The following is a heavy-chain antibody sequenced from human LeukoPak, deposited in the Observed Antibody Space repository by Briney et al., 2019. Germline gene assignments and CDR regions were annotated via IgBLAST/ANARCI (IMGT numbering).Heavy chain of an antibody. CDR2: INPNSGGT. CDR3: ARSPLTTGYMDV. Sequence: ASVKVSCKASGYTFTGYYMHWVRQAPGQGLEWMGWINPNSGGTNYAQKFQGRVTMTRDTSISTAYMELSRLRSDDTAVYYCARSPLTTGYMDVWGKGTTVTISS. D-gene: IGHD2/OR15-2a*01. CDR1: GYTFTGYY. V-gene: IGHV1-2*02. J-gene: IGHJ6*03.